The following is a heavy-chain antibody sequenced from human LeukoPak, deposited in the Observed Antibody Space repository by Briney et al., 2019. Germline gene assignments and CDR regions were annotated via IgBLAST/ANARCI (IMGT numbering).Heavy chain of an antibody. CDR1: GFTFSGNA. D-gene: IGHD3-10*01. V-gene: IGHV3-23*01. J-gene: IGHJ4*02. CDR2: VSGSGSST. CDR3: AKDQRGYGRIIDY. Sequence: PGGSLKLSCPPSGFTFSGNAISWFRQAPGKGLNGVSSVSGSGSSTYYADSVKGRSTISRDNSKNTLYLQMNSLRAEDTAVYYCAKDQRGYGRIIDYWGQGTLVTISS.